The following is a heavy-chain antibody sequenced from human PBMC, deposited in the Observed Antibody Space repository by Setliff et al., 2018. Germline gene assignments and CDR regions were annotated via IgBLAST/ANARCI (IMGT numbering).Heavy chain of an antibody. J-gene: IGHJ5*01. Sequence: SETLSLTCAVYGGSFSDNYWGWIRQPPGKGLEWIGRVYNTGTTNYNPSLKSRVTISISADTSNKSFSLNLFSVTAADTAVYYCVGRDFSGGDSWGHGTLVTVSS. V-gene: IGHV4-34*01. CDR1: GGSFSDNY. CDR3: VGRDFSGGDS. CDR2: VYNTGTT. D-gene: IGHD6-25*01.